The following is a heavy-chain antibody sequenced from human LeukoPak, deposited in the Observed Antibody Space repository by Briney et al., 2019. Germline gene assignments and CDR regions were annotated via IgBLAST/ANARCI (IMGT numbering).Heavy chain of an antibody. CDR3: ARERDTALAPYFDY. Sequence: GASVKVSCKASGYSFIRYAITWVRQAPGQGLECIGWISTYNGNTNYAQSLQGRLTLTTDTSTNTAYMELRSLRSDDTAVYYCARERDTALAPYFDYWGQGTLVTVSS. V-gene: IGHV1-18*01. CDR1: GYSFIRYA. J-gene: IGHJ4*02. D-gene: IGHD5-18*01. CDR2: ISTYNGNT.